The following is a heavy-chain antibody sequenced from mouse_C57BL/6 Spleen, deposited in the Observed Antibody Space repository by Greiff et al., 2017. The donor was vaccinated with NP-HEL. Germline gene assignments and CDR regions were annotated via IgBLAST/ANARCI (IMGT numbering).Heavy chain of an antibody. CDR1: GFTFSSYA. J-gene: IGHJ1*03. V-gene: IGHV5-9-1*02. Sequence: EVQRVESGEGLVKPGGSLKLSCAASGFTFSSYAMSWVRQTPEKRLEWVAYISSGGDYIYYADTVKGRVTISRDNARNTLYLQMSSLKSEDTAMYYCTRDRYYGSSHWYFDVWGTGTTVTVSS. D-gene: IGHD1-1*01. CDR2: ISSGGDYI. CDR3: TRDRYYGSSHWYFDV.